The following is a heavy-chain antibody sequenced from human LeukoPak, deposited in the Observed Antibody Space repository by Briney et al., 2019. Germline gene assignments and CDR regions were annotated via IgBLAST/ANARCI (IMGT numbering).Heavy chain of an antibody. D-gene: IGHD6-13*01. CDR3: AGAGPKGYSSSWYYFDY. CDR1: GGSISSYY. J-gene: IGHJ4*02. Sequence: KASETLSLTCTVSGGSISSYYWSWIRQPPGKGLEWIGYIYYSGSTNYNPSLKSRVTISVDTSKNQFSLKLSSVTAADTAVYYCAGAGPKGYSSSWYYFDYWGQGTLVTVSS. CDR2: IYYSGST. V-gene: IGHV4-59*01.